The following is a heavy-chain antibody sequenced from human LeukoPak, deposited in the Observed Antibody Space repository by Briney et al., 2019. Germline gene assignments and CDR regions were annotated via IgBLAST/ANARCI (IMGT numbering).Heavy chain of an antibody. D-gene: IGHD6-13*01. CDR1: GFTFSSYA. CDR3: ARGPYSSSWRFDY. CDR2: ISYDGSNK. J-gene: IGHJ4*02. V-gene: IGHV3-30-3*01. Sequence: GGSLRLSCAASGFTFSSYAMHWVREAPGKGLEWVAVISYDGSNKYYADSVKGRFTISRDNSKNTLYLQMNSLRAEDTAVYYCARGPYSSSWRFDYWGQGTLVTVSS.